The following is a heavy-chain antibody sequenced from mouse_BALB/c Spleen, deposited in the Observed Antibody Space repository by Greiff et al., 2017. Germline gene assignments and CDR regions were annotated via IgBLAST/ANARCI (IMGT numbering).Heavy chain of an antibody. D-gene: IGHD2-4*01. Sequence: EVQGVESGPGLVKPSQSLSLTCTVTGYSITSDYAWNWIRQFPGNKLEWMGYISYSGSTSYNPSLKSRISITRDTSKNQFFLQLNSVTTEDTATYYCARMITTPYWYFDVWGAGTTVTVSS. CDR3: ARMITTPYWYFDV. V-gene: IGHV3-2*02. CDR1: GYSITSDYA. J-gene: IGHJ1*01. CDR2: ISYSGST.